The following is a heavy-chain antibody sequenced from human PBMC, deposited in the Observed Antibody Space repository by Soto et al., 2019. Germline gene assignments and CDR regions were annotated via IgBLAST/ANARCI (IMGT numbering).Heavy chain of an antibody. CDR3: AREASYDSSDYYPLWC. CDR2: IIPTFGTA. V-gene: IGHV1-69*13. D-gene: IGHD3-22*01. Sequence: SVKVSCKASGGNFSSSAISWVRQAPGQGLEWMGGIIPTFGTANYAQKFQGRVRITADESTSTAYMELSSLRSEDTAVYYLAREASYDSSDYYPLWCWGQQSLFRVSS. CDR1: GGNFSSSA. J-gene: IGHJ4*01.